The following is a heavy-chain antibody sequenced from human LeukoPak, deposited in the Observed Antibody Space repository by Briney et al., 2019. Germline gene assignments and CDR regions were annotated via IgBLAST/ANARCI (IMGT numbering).Heavy chain of an antibody. V-gene: IGHV4-59*01. Sequence: SETLSLTCTVSGGSISSYYWSWIRQPPGKGLEWIGYIYYSGSTNYNPSLKSRVTISVDTSKNQFSLKQSSVTAADTAVYYCARDYYDSSGYPGGWFDPWGQGTLVTVSS. CDR2: IYYSGST. J-gene: IGHJ5*02. CDR3: ARDYYDSSGYPGGWFDP. D-gene: IGHD3-22*01. CDR1: GGSISSYY.